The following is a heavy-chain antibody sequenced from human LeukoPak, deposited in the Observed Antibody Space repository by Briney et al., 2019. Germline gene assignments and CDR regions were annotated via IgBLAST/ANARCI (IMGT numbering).Heavy chain of an antibody. CDR3: ARRVILGQLWYFDY. J-gene: IGHJ4*02. D-gene: IGHD3-10*01. V-gene: IGHV4-39*01. CDR2: IYYSGIR. CDR1: GGSISSSSHY. Sequence: SETLSLTCTVSGGSISSSSHYWGWIRQPPGKGLEWFVTIYYSGIRHYNPPLKSRVTISVDTSKTQFSLKLSSVTAADTAVYYCARRVILGQLWYFDYWGQGILGTVSS.